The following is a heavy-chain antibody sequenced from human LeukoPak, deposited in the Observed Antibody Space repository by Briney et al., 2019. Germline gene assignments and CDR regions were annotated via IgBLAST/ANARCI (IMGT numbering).Heavy chain of an antibody. CDR1: GFTFSSYG. CDR2: IRYDGSNK. D-gene: IGHD5-18*01. Sequence: PGGSLRLSCAASGFTFSSYGMHWVRQAPGKGLEGVAFIRYDGSNKYYADSVKGRFTISRDNSKNTLYLQMNSLRAEDTAVYYCAKVDTAMVPPDYWGQGTLVTVSS. J-gene: IGHJ4*02. CDR3: AKVDTAMVPPDY. V-gene: IGHV3-30*02.